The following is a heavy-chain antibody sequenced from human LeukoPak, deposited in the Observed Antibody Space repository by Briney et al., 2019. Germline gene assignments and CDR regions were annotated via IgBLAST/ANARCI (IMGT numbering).Heavy chain of an antibody. CDR1: GGSISSGGYY. D-gene: IGHD5-18*01. CDR2: IYCSGST. V-gene: IGHV4-31*03. CDR3: AREGYSYGP. J-gene: IGHJ4*02. Sequence: SETLSLTCTVSGGSISSGGYYRSWIRQHPGKGLEWIGYIYCSGSTYYNPALKGRVTISVDTSKNQFSLKLSSVTAADTAVYYCAREGYSYGPWGQGTLVTVSS.